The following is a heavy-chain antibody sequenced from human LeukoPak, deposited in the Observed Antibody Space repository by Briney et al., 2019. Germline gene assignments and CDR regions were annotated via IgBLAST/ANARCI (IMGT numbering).Heavy chain of an antibody. CDR3: ARDLYGYDSSGSPPLFDY. Sequence: GGSLRLSCAASGFTFSSYEMNWVRQAPGKGLEWVSYISSSGSTIYYADSVKGRFTISRDNAKNSLYLQMNRLRAEDTAVYYCARDLYGYDSSGSPPLFDYWGQGTLVTVSS. J-gene: IGHJ4*02. D-gene: IGHD3-22*01. V-gene: IGHV3-48*03. CDR2: ISSSGSTI. CDR1: GFTFSSYE.